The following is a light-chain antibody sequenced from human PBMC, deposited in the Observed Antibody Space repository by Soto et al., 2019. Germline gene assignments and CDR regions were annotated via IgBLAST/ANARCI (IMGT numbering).Light chain of an antibody. Sequence: EIVLTQSPGTLSLSPGERATLSCRASHTISSSYLAWSHQKPGQAPRLLMYGISRRATGIPDRFSGSGSGTDFTLTITRLEPDAFAVYYCQQYVTSSPRTFGQGTKVEIK. CDR2: GIS. V-gene: IGKV3-20*01. J-gene: IGKJ1*01. CDR3: QQYVTSSPRT. CDR1: HTISSSY.